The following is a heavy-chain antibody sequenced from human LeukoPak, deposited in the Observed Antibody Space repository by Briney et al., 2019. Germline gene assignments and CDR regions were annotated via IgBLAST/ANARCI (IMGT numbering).Heavy chain of an antibody. CDR2: ISSSSSYI. CDR3: ARGFPIWFDP. J-gene: IGHJ5*02. CDR1: GFTFSSYS. V-gene: IGHV3-21*01. Sequence: KPGGSLRLSCAASGFTFSSYSINWVRQAPGKGLEWVSSISSSSSYIYYADSVKGRFTISRDNAKNSLYLQMNSLRAEDTAVYYCARGFPIWFDPWGQGTLVTVSS.